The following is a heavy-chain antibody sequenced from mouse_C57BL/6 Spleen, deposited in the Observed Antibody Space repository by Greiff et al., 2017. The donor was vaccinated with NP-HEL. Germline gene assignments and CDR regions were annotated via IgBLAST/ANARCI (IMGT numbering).Heavy chain of an antibody. J-gene: IGHJ3*01. D-gene: IGHD1-1*01. CDR3: ARGIYYYVSSYGVGAY. V-gene: IGHV1-9*01. CDR1: GYTFTGYW. Sequence: VQLQQSGAELMKPGASVKLSCKATGYTFTGYWIEWVKQRPGHGLEWIGEILPGSGSTNYNEKFKGKATLTAETSSNTAYMQLSTLPTEDFAIYYCARGIYYYVSSYGVGAYWGQGTLVTVSA. CDR2: ILPGSGST.